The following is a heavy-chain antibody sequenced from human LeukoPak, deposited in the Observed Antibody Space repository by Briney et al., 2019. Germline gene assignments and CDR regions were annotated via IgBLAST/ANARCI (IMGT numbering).Heavy chain of an antibody. Sequence: GGSLRLSCAASGFTFSSYGIHWVRQAPGKGLEWVAFIRYDGSNKYYADSVKGRFTISRDNSKNTLYLQMNSLRAEDTAVYYCAKDRVSAAAGTFDYWGQGTLVTVSS. V-gene: IGHV3-30*02. D-gene: IGHD6-13*01. CDR3: AKDRVSAAAGTFDY. CDR1: GFTFSSYG. J-gene: IGHJ4*02. CDR2: IRYDGSNK.